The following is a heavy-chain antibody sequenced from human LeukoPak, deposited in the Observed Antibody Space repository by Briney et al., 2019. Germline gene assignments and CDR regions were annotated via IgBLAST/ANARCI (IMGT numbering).Heavy chain of an antibody. J-gene: IGHJ5*02. D-gene: IGHD4-17*01. CDR2: IYYSGST. CDR3: ARDGLYGDYPNWFDP. V-gene: IGHV4-59*01. Sequence: PSETLSLTCTVSGSSISSYYWSWIRQPPGKGLEWIGYIYYSGSTNYNPSLKSRVTISVDTSKNQFSLKLSSVTAADTAVYYCARDGLYGDYPNWFDPWGQGTLVTVSS. CDR1: GSSISSYY.